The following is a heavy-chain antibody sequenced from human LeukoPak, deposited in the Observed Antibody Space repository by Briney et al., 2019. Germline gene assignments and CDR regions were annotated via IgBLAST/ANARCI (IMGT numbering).Heavy chain of an antibody. CDR2: IYYSGST. D-gene: IGHD2-2*02. V-gene: IGHV4-59*08. J-gene: IGHJ3*02. CDR1: GGSISSYY. CDR3: ARRCSGPTCYTDAYDI. Sequence: SETLSLTCTVSGGSISSYYWTWIRQPPGKGLQWIGYIYYSGSTEYNPSLKSRVTISIDPSNKQFSLNLSPVTAADTAVYYCARRCSGPTCYTDAYDIWGQGTMVTVSS.